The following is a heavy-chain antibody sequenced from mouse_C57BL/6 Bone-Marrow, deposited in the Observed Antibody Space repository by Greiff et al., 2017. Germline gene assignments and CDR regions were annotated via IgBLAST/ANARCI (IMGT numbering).Heavy chain of an antibody. CDR3: ARWGLLRWYFDV. CDR2: IHPNSGST. D-gene: IGHD1-1*01. Sequence: VKLQQPGAELVKPGASVKLSYRMHWVKQRPGQGLEWIGMIHPNSGSTNYNEKFKSKATLTVDKSSSTAYKQLSSLTSEDSTVYYYARWGLLRWYFDVWGTGTTVTVSS. J-gene: IGHJ1*03. V-gene: IGHV1-64*01. CDR1: R.